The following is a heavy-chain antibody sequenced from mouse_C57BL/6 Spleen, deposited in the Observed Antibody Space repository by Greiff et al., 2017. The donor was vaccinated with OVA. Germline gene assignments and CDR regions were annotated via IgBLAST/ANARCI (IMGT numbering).Heavy chain of an antibody. CDR1: GFTFSDYG. Sequence: EVKLVESGGGLVKPGGSLKLSCAASGFTFSDYGMHWVRQAPEKGLEWVAYISSGSSTIYYADTVKGRFTISRDNAKNTLFLQMTSQRAENTAMYYCARTPFAYWGQGTLVTVSA. V-gene: IGHV5-17*01. CDR2: ISSGSSTI. CDR3: ARTPFAY. J-gene: IGHJ3*01.